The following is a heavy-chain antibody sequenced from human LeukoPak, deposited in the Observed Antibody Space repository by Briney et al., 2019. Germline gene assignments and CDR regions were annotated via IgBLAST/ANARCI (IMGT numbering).Heavy chain of an antibody. Sequence: GGSLRLSCAASGFTFITFGFNWVRQAPGKGLEWVSSISHSSTYISYADSVKGRFTIYRDNARNSLFLQMNSLRAEDTAVCYCARGYYYNSSVAYWGEGTLVTVSS. CDR3: ARGYYYNSSVAY. V-gene: IGHV3-21*01. CDR2: ISHSSTYI. CDR1: GFTFITFG. D-gene: IGHD3-22*01. J-gene: IGHJ4*02.